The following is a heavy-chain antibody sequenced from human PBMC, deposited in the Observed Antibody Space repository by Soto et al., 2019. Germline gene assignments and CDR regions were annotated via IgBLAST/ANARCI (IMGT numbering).Heavy chain of an antibody. CDR3: ARDIVVVPAATPDYYYYMDV. V-gene: IGHV4-59*01. D-gene: IGHD2-2*01. CDR1: GGSIRSYY. CDR2: IYYSGST. J-gene: IGHJ6*03. Sequence: QVQLQESGPGLVKPSETLSLTCTVSGGSIRSYYWSWIRQPPGKGLEWIGYIYYSGSTNYNPSLKSRVTISVDTSKNQFSLKLSSVTAADTAVYYCARDIVVVPAATPDYYYYMDVWGKGTTVTVSS.